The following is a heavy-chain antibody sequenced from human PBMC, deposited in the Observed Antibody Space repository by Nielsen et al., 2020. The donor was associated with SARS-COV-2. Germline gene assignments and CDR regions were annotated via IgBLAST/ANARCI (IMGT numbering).Heavy chain of an antibody. V-gene: IGHV3-9*01. CDR1: GFTFDDYA. D-gene: IGHD3-22*01. J-gene: IGHJ4*02. CDR2: ISWNSGSI. CDR3: AKDMSYYDSSGYGY. Sequence: SLKISCAASGFTFDDYAMHWVRQAPGKGLEWVSGISWNSGSIGYADSVKGRFTISRDNAKNSLYLQMNSLRAEDTALYYCAKDMSYYDSSGYGYWGQGTLVTVSS.